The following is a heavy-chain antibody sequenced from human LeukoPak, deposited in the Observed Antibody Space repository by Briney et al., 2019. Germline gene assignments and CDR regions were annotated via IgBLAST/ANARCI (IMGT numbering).Heavy chain of an antibody. D-gene: IGHD1-7*01. CDR3: AVRLRYNWNYVPKYFDY. CDR2: INHSGST. Sequence: KPSETLSLTCAVYGGSFSGYYWSWIRQPPGKGLEWIGEINHSGSTNYNPSLKSRVTISVDTSKNQFSLKLSSVTAADTAVYYCAVRLRYNWNYVPKYFDYWGQGTLVTVSS. V-gene: IGHV4-34*01. CDR1: GGSFSGYY. J-gene: IGHJ4*02.